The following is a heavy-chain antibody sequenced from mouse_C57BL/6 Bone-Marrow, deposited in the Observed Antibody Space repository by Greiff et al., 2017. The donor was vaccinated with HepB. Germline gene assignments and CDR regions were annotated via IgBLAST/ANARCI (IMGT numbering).Heavy chain of an antibody. J-gene: IGHJ4*01. CDR3: ARHPYSSGYGYAMDY. CDR1: GYTFTDPT. V-gene: IGHV1-78*01. CDR2: IYPRDGST. D-gene: IGHD3-2*02. Sequence: VQLQESDAELVKPGASVKISCKVSGYTFTDPTIHWMKQRPEQVLEWIGYIYPRDGSTKYNEKFKGKATLTADKSSSTAYMQLNSLTSEDSAVYFCARHPYSSGYGYAMDYWGQGTAVTVTS.